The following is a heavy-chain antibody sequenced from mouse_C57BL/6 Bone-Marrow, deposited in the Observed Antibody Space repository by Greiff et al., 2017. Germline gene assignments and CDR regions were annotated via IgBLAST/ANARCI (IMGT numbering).Heavy chain of an antibody. D-gene: IGHD2-5*01. CDR2: IWSGGSN. CDR1: GFSLTSYG. CDR3: APYSNYPYAMDY. J-gene: IGHJ4*01. V-gene: IGHV2-4*01. Sequence: SGPGLVQPSQSLSITCTVSGFSLTSYGVHWVRPPPGKGLEWLGVIWSGGSNDYNAAFISRLSISKDNSKSQVFFKMNSLQADDTAIYYCAPYSNYPYAMDYWGQGTSVTVSS.